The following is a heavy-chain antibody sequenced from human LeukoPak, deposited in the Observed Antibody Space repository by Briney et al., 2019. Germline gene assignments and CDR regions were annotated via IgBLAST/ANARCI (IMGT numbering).Heavy chain of an antibody. CDR3: AKDRSIVGATTDLDY. V-gene: IGHV3-23*01. Sequence: PGGSLRLSCAASGFTFSSYAMSWVRQAPGKGLEWVSAISGSGGSTYYADSVKGRFTISRDNSKNTLYLQMNSLRAEDTAVYYCAKDRSIVGATTDLDYWGQGTLVTVSS. J-gene: IGHJ4*02. CDR1: GFTFSSYA. D-gene: IGHD1-26*01. CDR2: ISGSGGST.